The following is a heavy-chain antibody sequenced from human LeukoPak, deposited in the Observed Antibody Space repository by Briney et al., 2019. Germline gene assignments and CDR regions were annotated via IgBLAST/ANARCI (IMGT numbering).Heavy chain of an antibody. V-gene: IGHV3-7*01. CDR1: GLIFGRFW. J-gene: IGHJ4*02. CDR2: IKQDGSEK. Sequence: GGSLRLSCVGSGLIFGRFWMTWVRQAPGKGLEWVANIKQDGSEKYYVDSVKGRFTISRDNAKNSLYLQMNSLRAEDTAVYYCARDLGIAALDYWGQGTLVTVSS. D-gene: IGHD6-6*01. CDR3: ARDLGIAALDY.